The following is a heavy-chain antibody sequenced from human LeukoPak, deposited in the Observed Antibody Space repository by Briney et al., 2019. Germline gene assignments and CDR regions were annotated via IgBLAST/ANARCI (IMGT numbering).Heavy chain of an antibody. D-gene: IGHD6-6*01. Sequence: SETLSLTCTVSGGSISSSSYYWGWIRQPPGKGLEWIGSIYYSGSTYYNPSLKSRVTISVDTSKNQFSLKLSSVTAADTAVCYCARSLVIAARPDAFDIWGQGTMVTVSS. CDR1: GGSISSSSYY. CDR3: ARSLVIAARPDAFDI. J-gene: IGHJ3*02. V-gene: IGHV4-39*01. CDR2: IYYSGST.